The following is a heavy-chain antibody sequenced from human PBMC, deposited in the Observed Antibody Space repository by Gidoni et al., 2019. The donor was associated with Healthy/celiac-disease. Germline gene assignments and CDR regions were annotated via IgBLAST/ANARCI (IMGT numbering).Heavy chain of an antibody. V-gene: IGHV4-31*03. CDR3: ARVRDYDYIWGSSEFDP. CDR2: IYYSGST. CDR1: AGSISRVGYY. J-gene: IGHJ5*02. D-gene: IGHD3-16*01. Sequence: QVQLQESGPGLVKPSQTLSLTCPVSAGSISRVGYYWSWIRQHPGKGLEWIGYIYYSGSTYYNPSLKSRVTISVDTSKNQFSLKLSSVTAADTAVYYCARVRDYDYIWGSSEFDPWGQGTLVTVSS.